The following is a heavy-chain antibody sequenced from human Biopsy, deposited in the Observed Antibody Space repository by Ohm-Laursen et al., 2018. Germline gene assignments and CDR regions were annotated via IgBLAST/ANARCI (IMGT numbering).Heavy chain of an antibody. Sequence: SVKVSCKVSGFSFTGYYIHWVRQAPGQGLEWMGWISPKSGGTNYAQKFQGNITMTKNTSMSTAYMEMSRLRSDDTAVYYCALQSVAQMKNFDYWGQGTLVTVSS. J-gene: IGHJ4*02. CDR3: ALQSVAQMKNFDY. V-gene: IGHV1-2*02. CDR2: ISPKSGGT. CDR1: GFSFTGYY. D-gene: IGHD6-19*01.